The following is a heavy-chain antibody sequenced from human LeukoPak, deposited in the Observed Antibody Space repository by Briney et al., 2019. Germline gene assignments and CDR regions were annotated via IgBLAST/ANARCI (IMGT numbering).Heavy chain of an antibody. Sequence: SVKVSCRASGGTFSSYAISWVRQAPGQGLEWMGGIIPIFGTANYAQKFQGRVTITADESTSIAYMELSSLRSEDTAVYYCARDRAYYYGSGSYDYWGQGTLVTVSS. V-gene: IGHV1-69*13. J-gene: IGHJ4*02. CDR1: GGTFSSYA. CDR2: IIPIFGTA. CDR3: ARDRAYYYGSGSYDY. D-gene: IGHD3-10*01.